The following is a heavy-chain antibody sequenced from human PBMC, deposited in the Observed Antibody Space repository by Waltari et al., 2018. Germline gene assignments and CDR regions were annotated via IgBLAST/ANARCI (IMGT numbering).Heavy chain of an antibody. V-gene: IGHV4-39*01. CDR1: GGSISSSAYY. CDR2: VYYSGST. D-gene: IGHD6-6*01. CDR3: ARKGRDSSSSRKAFDI. J-gene: IGHJ3*02. Sequence: QLQLQESGPGLVKPSETLSLTCHVSGGSISSSAYYRACIRSPQVKGLEWIGSVYYSGSTYYKSSLKSRFTITVDTSKNQFSLTLSSVTAADTAVYYCARKGRDSSSSRKAFDIWGQGTMVTVSS.